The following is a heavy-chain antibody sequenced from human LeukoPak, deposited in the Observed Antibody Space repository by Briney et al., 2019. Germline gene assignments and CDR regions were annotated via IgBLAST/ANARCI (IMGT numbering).Heavy chain of an antibody. D-gene: IGHD1-7*01. CDR1: GYTLTELS. V-gene: IGHV1-24*01. Sequence: ASVKVSCKVSGYTLTELSMHWVRQAPGKGLEWMGGFDPEDGETIYAQKFQGWVILTSDTSISTAYMELSRLRSDDTAVYYCATSGTSESAFDIWGQGTLVTVSS. CDR3: ATSGTSESAFDI. CDR2: FDPEDGET. J-gene: IGHJ3*02.